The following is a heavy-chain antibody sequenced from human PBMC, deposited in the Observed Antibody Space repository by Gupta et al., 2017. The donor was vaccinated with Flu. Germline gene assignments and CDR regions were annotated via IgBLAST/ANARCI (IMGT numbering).Heavy chain of an antibody. CDR3: ARLSRCFGSCYYYYYMDV. CDR2: INHSGST. J-gene: IGHJ6*03. Sequence: YWSWIRLPPGKGLEWIGEINHSGSTNYNPSLKSRVTISLDTSKNQFSLKLSSVTAADTAVYYCARLSRCFGSCYYYYYMDVWGKGTTVTVSS. V-gene: IGHV4-34*01. CDR1: Y. D-gene: IGHD2-15*01.